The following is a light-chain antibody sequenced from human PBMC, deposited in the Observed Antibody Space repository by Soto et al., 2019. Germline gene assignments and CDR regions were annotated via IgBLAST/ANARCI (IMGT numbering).Light chain of an antibody. V-gene: IGKV3-20*01. Sequence: EIVLTQSPGTLSLSPGERATLSCRASQSVGSNYLAWYQQNPGQAPRLLIYGASTRATGIPARVSGSGSGTEFTLTISRLEPEDFAVYYCQQYGSSGTFGQGTKVDIK. CDR1: QSVGSNY. CDR3: QQYGSSGT. CDR2: GAS. J-gene: IGKJ1*01.